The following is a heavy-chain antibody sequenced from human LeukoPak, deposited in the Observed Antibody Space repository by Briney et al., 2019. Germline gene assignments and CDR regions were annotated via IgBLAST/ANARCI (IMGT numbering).Heavy chain of an antibody. CDR2: IYYSGST. J-gene: IGHJ4*02. CDR3: ASPNPGIAVAGAFDY. V-gene: IGHV4-39*01. Sequence: PSETLSLTCTVSGGSISSSSYYWGWIRQPPGKGLEWIGSIYYSGSTYYNPSLKSRVTISVDTSKNQFSLKLSSVTAADTAVYYCASPNPGIAVAGAFDYWGQGTLVTVSS. D-gene: IGHD6-19*01. CDR1: GGSISSSSYY.